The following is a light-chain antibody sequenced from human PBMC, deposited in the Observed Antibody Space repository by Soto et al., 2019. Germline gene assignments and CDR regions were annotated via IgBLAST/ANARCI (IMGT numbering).Light chain of an antibody. CDR2: GAS. CDR1: QSVSSN. J-gene: IGKJ1*01. Sequence: EIVMTQSPATLSVSPGERATLSCRASQSVSSNLAWYQQKPGQAPRLLIYGASTRATGIPARFSGSGSGTEFTLTISSLQSEDFAAYYCQPYNNWPGWTFGQGNKVEIK. CDR3: QPYNNWPGWT. V-gene: IGKV3-15*01.